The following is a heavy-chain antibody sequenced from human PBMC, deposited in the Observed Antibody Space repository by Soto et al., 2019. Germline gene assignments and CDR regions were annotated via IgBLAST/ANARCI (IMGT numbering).Heavy chain of an antibody. CDR3: ARGEKDWRDY. CDR2: IHYSGTT. V-gene: IGHV4-61*08. Sequence: QVQLHESGPGLVKVSETLSLTCTISGGSVFSGAFYWSWIRQPPGKGLEWIGYIHYSGTTNYNPSLKSRVAITVDTSQTQFSLTLTSVTAADAAVYYCARGEKDWRDYWGQGTLVTVSS. CDR1: GGSVFSGAFY. D-gene: IGHD1-1*01. J-gene: IGHJ4*02.